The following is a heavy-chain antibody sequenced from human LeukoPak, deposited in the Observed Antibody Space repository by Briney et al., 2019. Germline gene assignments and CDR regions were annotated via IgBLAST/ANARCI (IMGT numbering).Heavy chain of an antibody. D-gene: IGHD1-14*01. CDR3: ARDLPDGWFDP. V-gene: IGHV1-69*05. J-gene: IGHJ5*02. CDR1: GGTFSSYA. CDR2: IIPIFGTA. Sequence: SVKASCKASGGTFSSYAISWVRQAPGQGLEWMGGIIPIFGTANYAQKFQGRVTITTDESTSTAYMELSSLRSEDTAVYYCARDLPDGWFDPWGQGTLVTVSS.